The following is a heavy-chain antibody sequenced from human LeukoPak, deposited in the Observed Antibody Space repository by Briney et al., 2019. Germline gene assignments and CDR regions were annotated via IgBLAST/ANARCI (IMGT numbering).Heavy chain of an antibody. CDR1: GFTFNYYA. D-gene: IGHD2-2*01. J-gene: IGHJ5*02. V-gene: IGHV3-48*01. Sequence: GGSLRLSCAASGFTFNYYAMSWVRQAPGKGLEWVSYISSSSSTIYYADSVKGRFTISRDNAKNSLYLQMNSLRAEDTAVYYCARIHMRVVPAAINWFDPWGQGTLVTVSS. CDR2: ISSSSSTI. CDR3: ARIHMRVVPAAINWFDP.